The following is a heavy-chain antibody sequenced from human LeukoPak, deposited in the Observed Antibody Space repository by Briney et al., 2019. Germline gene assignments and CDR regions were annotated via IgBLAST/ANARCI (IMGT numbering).Heavy chain of an antibody. CDR2: IIPIFGTA. D-gene: IGHD5-24*01. J-gene: IGHJ4*02. V-gene: IGHV1-69*13. Sequence: GASVKVSCKASGYIFTDYYMHWVRQAPGQELGWMGRIIPIFGTANYAQKFQGRVTITADESTSTAYMELSSLRSEDTAVYYCAGSRDGYNWGDFDYWGQGTLVTVSS. CDR3: AGSRDGYNWGDFDY. CDR1: GYIFTDYY.